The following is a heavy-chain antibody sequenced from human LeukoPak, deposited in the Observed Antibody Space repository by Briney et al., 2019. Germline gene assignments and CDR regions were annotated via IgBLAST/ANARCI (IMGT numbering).Heavy chain of an antibody. D-gene: IGHD1/OR15-1a*01. V-gene: IGHV4-61*02. CDR1: GGSISSGSYY. CDR2: IFTSGST. J-gene: IGHJ4*02. CDR3: ARDRHWTNDWVFDY. Sequence: PSQTLSLTCTVSGGSISSGSYYWSWIRQPAGKGLEWIGRIFTSGSTKYNPSLKSRVTISVDTSKNQFSLKLSSVTAADTAVYYCARDRHWTNDWVFDYWGQGTLVTVSS.